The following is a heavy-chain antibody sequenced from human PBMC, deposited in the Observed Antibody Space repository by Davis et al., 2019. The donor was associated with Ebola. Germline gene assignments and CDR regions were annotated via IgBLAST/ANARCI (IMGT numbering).Heavy chain of an antibody. Sequence: PGGSLRLSCAASGFTFSSYAMHWVRQAPGKGLEWVAVISYDGSNKYYADSVKGRFTISRDNSKNTLYLQMNSLRAEDTAVYYCARDLDGFDYWGQGTLVTVSS. CDR1: GFTFSSYA. D-gene: IGHD1-1*01. J-gene: IGHJ4*02. CDR2: ISYDGSNK. V-gene: IGHV3-30-3*01. CDR3: ARDLDGFDY.